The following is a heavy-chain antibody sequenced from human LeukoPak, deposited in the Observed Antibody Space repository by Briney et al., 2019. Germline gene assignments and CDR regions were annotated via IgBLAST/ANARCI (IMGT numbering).Heavy chain of an antibody. Sequence: SETLFLTCTVSGGSISSGSYYWSWIRQPAGKGLEWIGRIYTSGSTNYNPSLKSRVTISVDTSKNQFSLKLSSVTAADTAVYYCARAQCCPGTPDYWGQGTLVTVSS. J-gene: IGHJ4*02. V-gene: IGHV4-61*02. CDR2: IYTSGST. D-gene: IGHD2-15*01. CDR1: GGSISSGSYY. CDR3: ARAQCCPGTPDY.